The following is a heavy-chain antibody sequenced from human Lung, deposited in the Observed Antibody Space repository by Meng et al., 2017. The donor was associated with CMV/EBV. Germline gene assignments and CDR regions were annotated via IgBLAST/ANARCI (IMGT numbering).Heavy chain of an antibody. CDR2: ISSGSTSK. V-gene: IGHV3-11*01. CDR1: GFNFNDYS. D-gene: IGHD3-22*01. CDR3: ASSGYYYDRTDYYPPDF. Sequence: GGSLRLXCSASGFNFNDYSMTWVRQVPGRGLEWISFISSGSTSKYYSDSVRGRFTISRDNFKNSLFLQMSGLTADDTAVYYCASSGYYYDRTDYYPPDFWGQGTRVTVSS. J-gene: IGHJ4*02.